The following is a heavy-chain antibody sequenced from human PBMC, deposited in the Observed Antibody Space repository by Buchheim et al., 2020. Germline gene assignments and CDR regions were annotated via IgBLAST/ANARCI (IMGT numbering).Heavy chain of an antibody. Sequence: QLQLQESGPGLVKPSETLSLTCTVSGGSISSSSYYWGWIRSPPGKGLEWIGSIYYSGSTSYNPSLKSRVTISVDTSKNQFSLKLSSVTAADTAVYYCARISGSYWYWGQGTL. J-gene: IGHJ4*02. CDR2: IYYSGST. CDR1: GGSISSSSYY. CDR3: ARISGSYWY. D-gene: IGHD1-26*01. V-gene: IGHV4-39*07.